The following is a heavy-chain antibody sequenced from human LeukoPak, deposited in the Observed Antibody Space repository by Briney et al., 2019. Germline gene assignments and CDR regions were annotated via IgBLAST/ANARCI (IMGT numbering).Heavy chain of an antibody. V-gene: IGHV1-2*06. D-gene: IGHD1-14*01. CDR1: GYTFTGYY. CDR3: ARDLTTGGWFDP. J-gene: IGHJ5*02. Sequence: ASVKVSCKASGYTFTGYYMHWVRQAPGQGLEWMGRINPNSGGTNYAQKFQGRVTMTRDTSISTAYMELSRLRSDDTAVYYCARDLTTGGWFDPWGQGTLVTVSS. CDR2: INPNSGGT.